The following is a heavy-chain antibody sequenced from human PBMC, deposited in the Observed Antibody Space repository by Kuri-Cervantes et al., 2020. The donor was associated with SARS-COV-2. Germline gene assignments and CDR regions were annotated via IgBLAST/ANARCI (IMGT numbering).Heavy chain of an antibody. Sequence: GESLKISCAASGFTFSSYSMNWVRQAPGKGLEWVSYISSSSSTIYYADSVKGRFTISRDNAKNSLYLQMNSLRAEDTAVYYCASLLIRSRETPYWYFDLWGRGTLVTVSS. V-gene: IGHV3-48*04. J-gene: IGHJ2*01. CDR1: GFTFSSYS. D-gene: IGHD5-24*01. CDR3: ASLLIRSRETPYWYFDL. CDR2: ISSSSSTI.